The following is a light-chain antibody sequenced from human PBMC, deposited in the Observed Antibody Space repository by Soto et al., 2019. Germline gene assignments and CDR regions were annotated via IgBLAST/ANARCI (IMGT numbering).Light chain of an antibody. CDR1: QTISSW. J-gene: IGKJ1*01. CDR2: KAS. Sequence: DIKMTQSPSTLSGSVGDRVTITCRASQTISSWFAWYQQKPGKAPKLLIYKASTLKSGVPSRFSGSGSGTEFTLTISSLQPDDFATYYCQHYNSYSEAFGQGTKVDIK. V-gene: IGKV1-5*03. CDR3: QHYNSYSEA.